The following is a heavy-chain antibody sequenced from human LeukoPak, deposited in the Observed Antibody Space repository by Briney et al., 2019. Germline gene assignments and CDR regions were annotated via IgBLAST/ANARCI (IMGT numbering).Heavy chain of an antibody. J-gene: IGHJ4*02. Sequence: ASVKVSSKASGGTFSSYAISWVRQAPGQGLEWMGWISAYNGNTNYTQKLQGRVTMTTDTSTSTAYVELRSLRSDDTAVYYCARDGIAAAGRTRYWGQGTLVTVSS. D-gene: IGHD6-13*01. CDR1: GGTFSSYA. CDR3: ARDGIAAAGRTRY. V-gene: IGHV1-18*01. CDR2: ISAYNGNT.